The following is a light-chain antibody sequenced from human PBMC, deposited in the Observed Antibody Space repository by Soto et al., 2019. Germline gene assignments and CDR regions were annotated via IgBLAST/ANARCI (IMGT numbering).Light chain of an antibody. V-gene: IGKV3-20*01. CDR3: QQYGRSPGLFT. Sequence: EIVLTQSPGSLSLSPGEGAALSCRASQTISKSNLAWYQQKPGQPPRLLVYAASSRATGIPARFSGSGSGTDFTLTISRLEPEDFAVYYCQQYGRSPGLFTFGPGTRVDIK. CDR1: QTISKSN. CDR2: AAS. J-gene: IGKJ3*01.